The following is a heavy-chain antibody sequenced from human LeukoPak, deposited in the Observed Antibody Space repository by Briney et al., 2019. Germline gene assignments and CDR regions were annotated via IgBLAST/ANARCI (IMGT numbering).Heavy chain of an antibody. D-gene: IGHD6-6*01. CDR1: GFTFSSYG. Sequence: GGSLRLSCAASGFTFSSYGMSWVRPAPGKGLEWVSAISGSGGSTYYADSVKGRFTISRDNSKNTLYLQMNSLRGEDTAVYYCAKDSIGNTDWGQGTLVTVSS. CDR3: AKDSIGNTD. CDR2: ISGSGGST. V-gene: IGHV3-23*01. J-gene: IGHJ4*02.